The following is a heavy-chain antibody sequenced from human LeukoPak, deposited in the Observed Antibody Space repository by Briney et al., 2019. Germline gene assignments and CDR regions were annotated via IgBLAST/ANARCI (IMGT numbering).Heavy chain of an antibody. V-gene: IGHV3-30*04. D-gene: IGHD2-15*01. J-gene: IGHJ6*04. CDR1: GFTFSSYA. Sequence: PGGSLRLSCAASGFTFSSYAMHWVRHAPGKGLEWVAVISYDGSNKYYADSVKGRFTISRDNSKNTLYLQMNSLRAEDTAVYYCARDIVVVVPATYYYYGMDVWGKGTTVTVSS. CDR3: ARDIVVVVPATYYYYGMDV. CDR2: ISYDGSNK.